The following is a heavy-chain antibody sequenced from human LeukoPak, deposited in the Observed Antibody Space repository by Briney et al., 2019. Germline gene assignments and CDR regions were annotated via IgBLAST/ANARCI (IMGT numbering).Heavy chain of an antibody. CDR1: GYTFTGYY. J-gene: IGHJ4*02. D-gene: IGHD6-19*01. CDR3: ARDRAIAVAGRDY. Sequence: ASVKVSCKASGYTFTGYYMHWVRQAPGQGLEWMGWINPNSGGTNYAQKFQGRVTMTRDTSISTAYMELSRLRSDDTAVYYCARDRAIAVAGRDYWGQGTLVTVSS. V-gene: IGHV1-2*02. CDR2: INPNSGGT.